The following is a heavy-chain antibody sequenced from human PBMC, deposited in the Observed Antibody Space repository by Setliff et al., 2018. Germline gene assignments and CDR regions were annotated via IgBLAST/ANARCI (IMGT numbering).Heavy chain of an antibody. Sequence: ASVKVSCKASGYTFTGYYMHWVRQAPGQGLEWMGIIDPSGDYTNYAQKFQGRVTMTRDTSTTTVYMELSSLRSDDTAVYYCARAPRVVLAADFDFWGQGTLVTVSS. CDR1: GYTFTGYY. CDR2: IDPSGDYT. J-gene: IGHJ4*02. CDR3: ARAPRVVLAADFDF. V-gene: IGHV1-46*01. D-gene: IGHD3-16*01.